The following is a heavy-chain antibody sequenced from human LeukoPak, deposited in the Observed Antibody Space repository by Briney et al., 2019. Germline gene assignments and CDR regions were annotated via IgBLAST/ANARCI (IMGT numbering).Heavy chain of an antibody. J-gene: IGHJ4*02. CDR2: INHSGST. CDR1: GGSFSGYY. V-gene: IGHV4-34*01. Sequence: SETLSLTCAVYGGSFSGYYWSWIRQPPGKGPEWIGEINHSGSTNYNPSLKSRVTISVDTSKNQFSLKLSSVTAADTAVYYCATYNYCSSTSCHLNYFDYWGQGTLVTVSS. CDR3: ATYNYCSSTSCHLNYFDY. D-gene: IGHD2-2*01.